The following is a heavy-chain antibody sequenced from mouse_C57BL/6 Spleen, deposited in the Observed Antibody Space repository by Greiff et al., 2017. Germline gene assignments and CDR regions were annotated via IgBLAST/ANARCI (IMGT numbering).Heavy chain of an antibody. CDR1: GYAFSSSW. Sequence: VKLQESGPELVKPGASVKISCKASGYAFSSSWMNWVKQRPGKGLEWIGRIYPGDGDTNYNGKFKGKATLTADKSSSTAYMQRSSLTSEDSAVYFCAREDSSGPWFAYWGQGTLVTVSA. CDR3: AREDSSGPWFAY. D-gene: IGHD3-2*02. J-gene: IGHJ3*01. V-gene: IGHV1-82*01. CDR2: IYPGDGDT.